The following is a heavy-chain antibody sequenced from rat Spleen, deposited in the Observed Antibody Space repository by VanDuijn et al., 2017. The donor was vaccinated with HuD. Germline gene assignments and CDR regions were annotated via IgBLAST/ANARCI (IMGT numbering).Heavy chain of an antibody. Sequence: QVQLKESGPGLVQPSQTLSLTCTVSGFSLTSYHVSWVRQSPGKSLVWMGTIWAGGGINYNSAVQSRLSISRDTSKSQVFLKMNSLQPEDTGTYYCARHPREASGVMDVWGQGASVTVSS. CDR1: GFSLTSYH. CDR3: ARHPREASGVMDV. V-gene: IGHV2-72*01. CDR2: IWAGGGI. D-gene: IGHD4-3*01. J-gene: IGHJ4*01.